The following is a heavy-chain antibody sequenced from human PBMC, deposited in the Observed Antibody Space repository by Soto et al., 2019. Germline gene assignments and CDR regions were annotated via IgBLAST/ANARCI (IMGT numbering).Heavy chain of an antibody. CDR2: ISSSGSTI. CDR1: GFTFSSYE. D-gene: IGHD3-3*01. CDR3: ARDRYYDFWSGYSDYYYYGMDV. J-gene: IGHJ6*02. Sequence: EVQLVESGGGLVQPGGSLRLSCAASGFTFSSYEMNWVRQAPGKGLEWVSYISSSGSTIYYADSVKGRFTISRDNAKNSLYLQMNSLRAEDTAVYYCARDRYYDFWSGYSDYYYYGMDVWGQGTTVTVSS. V-gene: IGHV3-48*03.